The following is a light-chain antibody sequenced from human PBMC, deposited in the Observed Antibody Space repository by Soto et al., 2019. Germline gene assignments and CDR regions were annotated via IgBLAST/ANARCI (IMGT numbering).Light chain of an antibody. Sequence: DIQMTQSPSALSASVGGRVPSTCRASQTIYSNLNWYQQKPGKAPNLLIYAASSLESGVPARFSGSGSGTHFTLTITGLQPEDFATYYCQQTYSSLPITFGQGTRLEIK. CDR1: QTIYSN. CDR2: AAS. V-gene: IGKV1-39*01. J-gene: IGKJ5*01. CDR3: QQTYSSLPIT.